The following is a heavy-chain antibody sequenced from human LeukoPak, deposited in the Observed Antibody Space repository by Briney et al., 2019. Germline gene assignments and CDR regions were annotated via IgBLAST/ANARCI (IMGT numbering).Heavy chain of an antibody. D-gene: IGHD3-3*01. J-gene: IGHJ4*02. CDR1: GGSISSGDYY. CDR2: IYYSGST. CDR3: ARDGRGDFWSGQYHNIDY. V-gene: IGHV4-30-4*01. Sequence: PSETLSLTCTVSGGSISSGDYYWGWCRQPPGKGLEWIGYIYYSGSTYYNPSLKSRVTISVDTSKNQFSLKLSSVTAADTAVYYCARDGRGDFWSGQYHNIDYWGQGTLVTVSS.